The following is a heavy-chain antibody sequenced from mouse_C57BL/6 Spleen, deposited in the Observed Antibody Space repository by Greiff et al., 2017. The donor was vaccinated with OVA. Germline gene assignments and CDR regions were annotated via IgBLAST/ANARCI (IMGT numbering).Heavy chain of an antibody. CDR3: TGAGTHSLYAMDY. CDR1: GFTFSNYW. Sequence: EVQGVESGGGLVQPGGSMKLSCVASGFTFSNYWMNWVRQSPEKGLEWVAQIRLKSDNYATHYAESVKGRFTISRDDSKSSVYLQMNNLRAEDTGIYYCTGAGTHSLYAMDYWGQGTSVTVSS. D-gene: IGHD4-1*01. J-gene: IGHJ4*01. V-gene: IGHV6-3*01. CDR2: IRLKSDNYAT.